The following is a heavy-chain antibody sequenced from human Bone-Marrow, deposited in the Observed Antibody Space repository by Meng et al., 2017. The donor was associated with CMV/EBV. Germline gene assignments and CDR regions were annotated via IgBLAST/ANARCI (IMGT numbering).Heavy chain of an antibody. CDR3: ARGPGEEVEWLYL. D-gene: IGHD3-3*01. CDR1: GFTFSSYA. J-gene: IGHJ4*02. CDR2: ISGSGGST. V-gene: IGHV3-23*01. Sequence: GESLKISCAASGFTFSSYAMSWVRQAPGKGLEWVSAISGSGGSTYYADSVKGRFTISRDNSKNTLYLQMNSLRAEDTAVYYCARGPGEEVEWLYLWGQGTLVTVSS.